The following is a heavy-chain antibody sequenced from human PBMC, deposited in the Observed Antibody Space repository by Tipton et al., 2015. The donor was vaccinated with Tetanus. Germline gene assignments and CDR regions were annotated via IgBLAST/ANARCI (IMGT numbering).Heavy chain of an antibody. J-gene: IGHJ4*02. V-gene: IGHV3-48*01. Sequence: SLRLSCVASGFTFSSFGMNWVRQAPGKGLEWVSYISTATSLTYYADSVKGRFTISRDNAKNSLYLQMDSLRGDDTAVYYRARDRDGGWSFDDWGQGTLVTVSS. CDR3: ARDRDGGWSFDD. CDR1: GFTFSSFG. D-gene: IGHD6-19*01. CDR2: ISTATSLT.